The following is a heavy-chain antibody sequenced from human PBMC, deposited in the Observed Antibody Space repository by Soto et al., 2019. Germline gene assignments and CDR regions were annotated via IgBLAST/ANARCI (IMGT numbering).Heavy chain of an antibody. Sequence: SVKVSCKASGGTFRSYVISWVRQAPGQGLEWMGGIIPLLGTTNLAQKFQGRVTISADESTSTAYMDLSSLRSEDTGVYYCAPSIPARPAHFDSWGRGTLVTVSS. J-gene: IGHJ4*02. CDR2: IIPLLGTT. CDR3: APSIPARPAHFDS. D-gene: IGHD6-6*01. V-gene: IGHV1-69*13. CDR1: GGTFRSYV.